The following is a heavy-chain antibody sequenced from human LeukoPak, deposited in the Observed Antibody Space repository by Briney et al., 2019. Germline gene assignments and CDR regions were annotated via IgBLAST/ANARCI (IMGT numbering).Heavy chain of an antibody. D-gene: IGHD6-19*01. CDR2: ISSSGSTI. CDR1: GFTFSSYE. J-gene: IGHJ4*02. V-gene: IGHV3-48*03. Sequence: RTGGSLRLSCAASGFTFSSYEMNWVRQAPGKGLEWVSYISSSGSTIYYADSVKGRFTISRDNAKNSLYLQMNSLRAEDTAVYYCAREGQQWLVRGGYYFDYWGQGTLVTVSS. CDR3: AREGQQWLVRGGYYFDY.